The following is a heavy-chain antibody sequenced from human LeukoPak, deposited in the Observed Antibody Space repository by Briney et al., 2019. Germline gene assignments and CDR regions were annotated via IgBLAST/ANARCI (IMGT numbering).Heavy chain of an antibody. CDR1: GFTFSSYG. J-gene: IGHJ2*01. D-gene: IGHD2-21*02. CDR3: ARGPPYCGGDCYPDWYFDL. CDR2: IRFDETEK. V-gene: IGHV3-30*02. Sequence: GGSLRLSCAASGFTFSSYGMQWVRQAPGKGLDRVEFIRFDETEKYYADSVKGRFTISRDNAKNSLYLQMNSLRAEDTAVYYCARGPPYCGGDCYPDWYFDLWGRGTLVTVSS.